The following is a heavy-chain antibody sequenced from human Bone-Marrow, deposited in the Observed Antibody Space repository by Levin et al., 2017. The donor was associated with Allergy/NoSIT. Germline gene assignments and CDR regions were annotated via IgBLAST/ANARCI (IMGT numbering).Heavy chain of an antibody. J-gene: IGHJ4*02. Sequence: SETLSLTCTVSGCSVSSGSYYWSWIRQPPGKGLEWIGYRYYSGSTSYNPSLKSRVTISADTSKNQFSLKLTSVTAADTAVYYCARDRSGSYFDYWGQGTLVTVPS. CDR2: RYYSGST. CDR1: GCSVSSGSYY. D-gene: IGHD5-12*01. V-gene: IGHV4-61*01. CDR3: ARDRSGSYFDY.